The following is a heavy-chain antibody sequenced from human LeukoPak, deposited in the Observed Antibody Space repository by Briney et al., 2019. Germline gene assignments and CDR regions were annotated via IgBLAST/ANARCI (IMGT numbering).Heavy chain of an antibody. CDR1: GYTFTGYY. CDR2: IIPIFGTA. CDR3: ARAEYITIFGVVTSGWFDP. J-gene: IGHJ5*02. V-gene: IGHV1-2*02. D-gene: IGHD3-3*01. Sequence: GASVKVSCKASGYTFTGYYMHWVRQAPGQGLEWMGWIIPIFGTANYAQKFQGRVTMTRDTSISTAYMELSRLRSDDTAVYYCARAEYITIFGVVTSGWFDPWGQGTLVTVSS.